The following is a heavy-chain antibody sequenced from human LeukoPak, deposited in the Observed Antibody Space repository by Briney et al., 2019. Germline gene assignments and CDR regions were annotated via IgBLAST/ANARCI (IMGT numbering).Heavy chain of an antibody. CDR2: IYPGDSDT. D-gene: IGHD3-10*01. V-gene: IGHV5-51*01. CDR3: ARGSITMVRGVIIAGYFDC. CDR1: GYSFTSYW. Sequence: GESLKISCKGSGYSFTSYWIGWVRQMPGKGLEWMGIIYPGDSDTRYSPSFQGQVTISADKSISTAYLQWSSLKASDTAMYYCARGSITMVRGVIIAGYFDCWGQGTLVTVSS. J-gene: IGHJ4*02.